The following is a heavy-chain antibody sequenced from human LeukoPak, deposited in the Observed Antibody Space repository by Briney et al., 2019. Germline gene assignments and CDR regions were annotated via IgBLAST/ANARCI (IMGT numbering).Heavy chain of an antibody. V-gene: IGHV3-21*01. CDR3: ASESSEYNWNDFDY. CDR1: GFTFSSYT. J-gene: IGHJ4*02. Sequence: NPGGSLRLSCAASGFTFSSYTMNWVRQAPGKGLEWVSSISSSSSYIYYADSVKGRFTISRDNAKNSLYLQMDSLNAEDTAVYYCASESSEYNWNDFDYWGQGTLVTVSS. D-gene: IGHD1-1*01. CDR2: ISSSSSYI.